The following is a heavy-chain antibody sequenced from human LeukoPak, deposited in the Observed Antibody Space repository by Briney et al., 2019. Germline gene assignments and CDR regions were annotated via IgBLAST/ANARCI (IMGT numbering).Heavy chain of an antibody. V-gene: IGHV1-18*01. J-gene: IGHJ5*02. CDR1: GYTFTSCG. Sequence: GASVKVSCKASGYTFTSCGISWVRQAPGQGLEWMGWISAYNGNTNYVQKLQGRVTMTTDTSTSTAYMELRSLRSDDTAVYYCARATYNWNDVANWFDPWGQGTLVTVSS. D-gene: IGHD1-1*01. CDR2: ISAYNGNT. CDR3: ARATYNWNDVANWFDP.